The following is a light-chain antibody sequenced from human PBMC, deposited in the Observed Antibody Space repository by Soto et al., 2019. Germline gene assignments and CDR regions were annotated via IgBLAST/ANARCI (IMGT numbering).Light chain of an antibody. CDR3: SSYTSSSTRV. V-gene: IGLV2-14*01. CDR2: DVS. CDR1: SSDVGGYNY. J-gene: IGLJ3*02. Sequence: QSVLTQPASVSGSPGQSITISCTGTSSDVGGYNYVSWYQLHPGKAPKLMIYDVSNRPSGVSDRFSGSKSGNTASLTISGLQAEDEADYYCSSYTSSSTRVFGGGTKVTVL.